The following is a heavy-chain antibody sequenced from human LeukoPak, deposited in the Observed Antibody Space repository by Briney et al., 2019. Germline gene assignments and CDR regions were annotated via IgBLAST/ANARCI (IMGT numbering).Heavy chain of an antibody. J-gene: IGHJ5*02. CDR1: GFTFSSYA. Sequence: GGSLRLSCAASGFTFSSYAMHWVRQAPGKGLEWVAVISYDGSNKYYADSVKGRFTISRDNSKNTLYLQMNSLRAEDTAVYYCARARRDIVVVPAANWFDPWGQGTLVTVSS. V-gene: IGHV3-30-3*01. CDR2: ISYDGSNK. CDR3: ARARRDIVVVPAANWFDP. D-gene: IGHD2-2*01.